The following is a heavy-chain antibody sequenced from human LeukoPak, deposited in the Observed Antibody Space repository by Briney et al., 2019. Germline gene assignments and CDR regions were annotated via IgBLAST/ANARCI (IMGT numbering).Heavy chain of an antibody. J-gene: IGHJ3*02. CDR1: GVSISDYY. V-gene: IGHV4-59*01. CDR2: IYYSGST. CDR3: ARERWGAFDI. D-gene: IGHD3-16*01. Sequence: PSETLSLTCTVSGVSISDYYWSWIRQPPGKGLEWIGYIYYSGSTNYNPSLKSRVTISVDTSKNQFSLKLSSVTAADTAVYYCARERWGAFDIWGQGTIVTVSS.